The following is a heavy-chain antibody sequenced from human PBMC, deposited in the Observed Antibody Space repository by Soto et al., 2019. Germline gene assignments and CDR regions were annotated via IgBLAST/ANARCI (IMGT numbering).Heavy chain of an antibody. Sequence: PERCLRRSCTASGCSCSNYNMSWIRQAPGKGLEWVSSISSRDLSIYYADSVKGRLTIFRDNAKSSLFLHMSDLRTADTAVHYCARVSATGWHVHGRDYFDHCAPGTLVIVT. D-gene: IGHD6-19*01. CDR2: ISSRDLSI. CDR3: ARVSATGWHVHGRDYFDH. V-gene: IGHV3-11*01. CDR1: GCSCSNYN. J-gene: IGHJ4*02.